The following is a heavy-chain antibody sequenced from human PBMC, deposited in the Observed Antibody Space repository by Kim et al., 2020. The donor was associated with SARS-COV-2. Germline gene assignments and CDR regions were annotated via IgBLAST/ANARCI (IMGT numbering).Heavy chain of an antibody. CDR3: ARDLRGHTSGYDRFDY. CDR2: INPNSGGT. Sequence: ASVKVSCKASGYTFTGYYMHWVRQAPGQGLEWMGRINPNSGGTNYAQKFQGRVTMTRDTSISTAYMELSRLRSDDTAVYYCARDLRGHTSGYDRFDYWGQGTLVTVSS. J-gene: IGHJ4*02. CDR1: GYTFTGYY. D-gene: IGHD5-12*01. V-gene: IGHV1-2*06.